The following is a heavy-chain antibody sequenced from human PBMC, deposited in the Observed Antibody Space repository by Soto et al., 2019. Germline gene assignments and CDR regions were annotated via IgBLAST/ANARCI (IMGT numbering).Heavy chain of an antibody. CDR3: ATERGSSANNWFDP. CDR2: FDPEDGET. J-gene: IGHJ5*02. CDR1: GYTLTELS. D-gene: IGHD6-6*01. V-gene: IGHV1-24*01. Sequence: ASVKVSCKVSGYTLTELSMHWVRQAPGKGLEWMGGFDPEDGETIYAQKFQGRVTMTEDTSTDTAYMKLSSLRSEDTAVYYCATERGSSANNWFDPWGQGTLVTVSS.